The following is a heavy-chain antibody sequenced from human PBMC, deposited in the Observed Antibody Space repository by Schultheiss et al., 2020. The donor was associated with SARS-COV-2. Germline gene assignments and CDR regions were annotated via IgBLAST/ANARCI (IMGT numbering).Heavy chain of an antibody. Sequence: GESLKISCAASGFTFSSYAMSWVRQAPGKGLEWVGRIRSKANSYATAYAASVKGRFTISRDDSKNTAYLQMNSLKTEDTAVYYCTRGYYYGMDVWGQGTTVTVSS. CDR2: IRSKANSYAT. J-gene: IGHJ6*02. V-gene: IGHV3-73*01. CDR3: TRGYYYGMDV. CDR1: GFTFSSYA.